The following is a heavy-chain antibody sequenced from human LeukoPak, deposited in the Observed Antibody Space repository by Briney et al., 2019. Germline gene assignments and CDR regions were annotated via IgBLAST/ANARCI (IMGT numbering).Heavy chain of an antibody. D-gene: IGHD3-9*01. V-gene: IGHV2-5*02. CDR1: GISLTTSGVG. Sequence: SGPTLVNPTQTLTLTCTFSGISLTTSGVGVGWIRQPSVIALEWLTLIYLGDDKRYTPSLKSRLTITKDISKNQVVLTMTNMDPVDTVTYYCAHSPRYYDILTGYSTYYFDYGGQGTLVTVSS. CDR2: IYLGDDK. CDR3: AHSPRYYDILTGYSTYYFDY. J-gene: IGHJ4*02.